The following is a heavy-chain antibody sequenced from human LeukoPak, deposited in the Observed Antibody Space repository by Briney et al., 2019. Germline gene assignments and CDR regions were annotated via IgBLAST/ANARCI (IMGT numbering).Heavy chain of an antibody. V-gene: IGHV3-30*02. CDR1: GFTFSSSG. Sequence: GGSLRLSCAASGFTFSSSGMHWVRQAPGKGLEWVAFIRYDGNSEFCVDSVKGRFTISRDNSKNTLYLQMNSLRAEDTAVYYCAKGGDGYNYGSYFDYWGQGTLVTVSS. J-gene: IGHJ4*02. CDR2: IRYDGNSE. D-gene: IGHD5-24*01. CDR3: AKGGDGYNYGSYFDY.